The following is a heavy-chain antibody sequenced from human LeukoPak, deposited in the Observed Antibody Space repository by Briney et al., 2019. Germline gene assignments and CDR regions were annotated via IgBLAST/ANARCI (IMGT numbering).Heavy chain of an antibody. CDR1: GYTFTGYY. Sequence: GASVKVSSKASGYTFTGYYMHWVRQAPGQGLEWMGWINPNSGGTNYAQKFQGRVTMTRDTSISTAYMELSRLRSDDTAVYYCARETIWFGELGGNNWFDPWGQGTLVTVSS. J-gene: IGHJ5*02. D-gene: IGHD3-10*01. CDR3: ARETIWFGELGGNNWFDP. V-gene: IGHV1-2*02. CDR2: INPNSGGT.